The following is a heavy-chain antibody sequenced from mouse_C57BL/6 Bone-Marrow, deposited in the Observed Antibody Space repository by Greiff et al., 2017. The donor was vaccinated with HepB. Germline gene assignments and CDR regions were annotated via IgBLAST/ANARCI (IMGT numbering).Heavy chain of an antibody. Sequence: EVKLQQSGAELVRPGASVKLSCTASGFNIKDDYMHWVKQRPEQGLEWIGWIDPENGDTEYASKFQGKATITADTSSNTAYLQLSSLTSEDTAVYYCTRYYGNSWFAYWGQGTLVTVSA. J-gene: IGHJ3*01. CDR2: IDPENGDT. D-gene: IGHD2-1*01. CDR3: TRYYGNSWFAY. CDR1: GFNIKDDY. V-gene: IGHV14-4*01.